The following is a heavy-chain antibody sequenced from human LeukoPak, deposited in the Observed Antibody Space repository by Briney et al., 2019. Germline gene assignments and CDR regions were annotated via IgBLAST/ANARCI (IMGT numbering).Heavy chain of an antibody. CDR3: ARDLGYYDIPYAFDI. D-gene: IGHD3-9*01. V-gene: IGHV4-4*07. J-gene: IGHJ3*02. Sequence: SETLSLTCTVSGGSISSYYWSWIRQPAGKGLEWIGRIYTSGSTNYNPSLKSRVTMSVDTSKNQFSLKLSSVTAADTAVYYCARDLGYYDIPYAFDIWGQGTMVTVSS. CDR2: IYTSGST. CDR1: GGSISSYY.